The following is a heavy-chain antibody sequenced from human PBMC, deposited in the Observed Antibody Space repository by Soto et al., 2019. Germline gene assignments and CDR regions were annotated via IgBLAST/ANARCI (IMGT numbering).Heavy chain of an antibody. CDR1: GFTFSSYS. J-gene: IGHJ4*02. V-gene: IGHV3-21*01. Sequence: GGSLRLSCAASGFTFSSYSMNWVRQAPGKGLEWVSSISSSSSYIYYADSVKGRFTISRDNAKNSLYLQVNSLRAEDTAVYYCARELFGYSSSWYEIWDYWGQGTLVTVYS. D-gene: IGHD6-13*01. CDR2: ISSSSSYI. CDR3: ARELFGYSSSWYEIWDY.